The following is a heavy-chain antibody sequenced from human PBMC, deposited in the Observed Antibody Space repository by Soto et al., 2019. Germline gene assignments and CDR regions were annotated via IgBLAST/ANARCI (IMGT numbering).Heavy chain of an antibody. J-gene: IGHJ4*02. V-gene: IGHV3-9*01. Sequence: GGSLRLSCAASGFTFDDYAMHWVRQAQGKGLEWVSGISWNSGSIGYADSVKGRFTISRDNAKNSMYLQMNSLRAEDTALYYCTKDIYGSGWYYFDYWGQGTLVTVSS. CDR1: GFTFDDYA. CDR3: TKDIYGSGWYYFDY. D-gene: IGHD6-19*01. CDR2: ISWNSGSI.